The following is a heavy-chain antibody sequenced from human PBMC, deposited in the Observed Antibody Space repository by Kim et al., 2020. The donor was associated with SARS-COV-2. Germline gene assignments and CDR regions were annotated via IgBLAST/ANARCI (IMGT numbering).Heavy chain of an antibody. CDR2: IYHSGST. D-gene: IGHD3-3*01. Sequence: GLEWIGEIYHSGSTNYIPSLKSRITISVDKSKNQFSLKRSSVTAADTAVYYCARRVRITIFGVVTYFDYWGQGTLVTVSS. V-gene: IGHV4-4*02. J-gene: IGHJ4*02. CDR3: ARRVRITIFGVVTYFDY.